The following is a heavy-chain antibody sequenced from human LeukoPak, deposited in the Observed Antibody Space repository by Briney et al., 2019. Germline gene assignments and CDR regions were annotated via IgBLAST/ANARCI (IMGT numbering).Heavy chain of an antibody. CDR2: ISGSGGST. CDR3: ANGRYSSSWYYFDY. V-gene: IGHV3-23*01. Sequence: GGSLRLSCAASGFTFSSYAMSWVRQAPGKGLEWVSAISGSGGSTYYADSVKGRFTISRDTSKNTLYLQMNSLRAEDTAVYYCANGRYSSSWYYFDYWGQGTLVTVSS. D-gene: IGHD6-13*01. CDR1: GFTFSSYA. J-gene: IGHJ4*02.